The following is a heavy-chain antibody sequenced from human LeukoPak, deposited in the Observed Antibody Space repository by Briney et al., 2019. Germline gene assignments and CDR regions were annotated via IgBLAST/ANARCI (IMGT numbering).Heavy chain of an antibody. Sequence: PGGSLRLSCAASGFSVTTDHMSWVRQAPGEALEWVSVIYNDGKTYHADSVKGRFTISRDNSKNTVHLQMNGLRGEDTAVYYCARVWELSFDYWGQGTLVTVSS. J-gene: IGHJ4*02. CDR2: IYNDGKT. V-gene: IGHV3-53*01. D-gene: IGHD1-26*01. CDR3: ARVWELSFDY. CDR1: GFSVTTDH.